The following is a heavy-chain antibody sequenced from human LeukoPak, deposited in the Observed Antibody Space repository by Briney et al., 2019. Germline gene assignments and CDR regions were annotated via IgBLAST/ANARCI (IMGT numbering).Heavy chain of an antibody. D-gene: IGHD5-12*01. CDR2: ISYDGSNK. V-gene: IGHV3-30-3*02. Sequence: GGSLRLSCAASGFTFSSYAMHWVRQAPGNGLEWVAVISYDGSNKYYADSVKGRFTISRDNSKNTLYLQMNSLRAEDTAVYYRATTQEWVAIWAPFDYWGQGTLVTVSS. CDR1: GFTFSSYA. J-gene: IGHJ4*02. CDR3: ATTQEWVAIWAPFDY.